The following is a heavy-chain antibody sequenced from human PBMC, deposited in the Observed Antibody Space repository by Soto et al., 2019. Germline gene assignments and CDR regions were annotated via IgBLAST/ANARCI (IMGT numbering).Heavy chain of an antibody. J-gene: IGHJ4*02. CDR2: IYHSGST. Sequence: QVQLQESGPGLVKPSGTLSLTCAVSGGSISSSNWWSWVRQPPGKGLEWIGEIYHSGSTHYNPSLKSLFTISVDTSKNQFSLKLSSVTAADTAVYSCARTPWDGYTGYYFDYWGQGTLVTVSS. D-gene: IGHD5-18*01. V-gene: IGHV4-4*02. CDR3: ARTPWDGYTGYYFDY. CDR1: GGSISSSNW.